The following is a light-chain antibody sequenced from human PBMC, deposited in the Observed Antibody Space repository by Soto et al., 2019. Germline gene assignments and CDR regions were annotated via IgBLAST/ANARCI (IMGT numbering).Light chain of an antibody. CDR3: AAWDDSLNGVV. V-gene: IGLV1-44*01. Sequence: QSVLTQPPSASGTPGQTIAISCSGGSSNIGSHTVNWYQQLPGTAPRLLIYSNNQRPSGVPDRFSGSKSGTSASLAISGLQSEYEGDYYCAAWDDSLNGVVFGGGTKLTVL. CDR2: SNN. CDR1: SSNIGSHT. J-gene: IGLJ2*01.